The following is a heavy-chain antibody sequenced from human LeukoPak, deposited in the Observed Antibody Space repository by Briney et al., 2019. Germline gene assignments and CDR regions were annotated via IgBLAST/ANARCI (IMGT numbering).Heavy chain of an antibody. Sequence: GGSLRLSCAASGFTFSDSWISWVRQAPGKGLEWVANMNQDGSEKDYVDSVKGRFTISRDNARNSLYLQMGSLRAEDTAVYYCARDQAFDWFYYYYGMDVWGLGTTVIVSS. CDR3: ARDQAFDWFYYYYGMDV. CDR2: MNQDGSEK. V-gene: IGHV3-7*03. D-gene: IGHD3-9*01. CDR1: GFTFSDSW. J-gene: IGHJ6*02.